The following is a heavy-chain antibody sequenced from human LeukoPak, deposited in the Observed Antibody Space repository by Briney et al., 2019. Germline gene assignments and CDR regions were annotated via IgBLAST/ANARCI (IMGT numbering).Heavy chain of an antibody. CDR2: IIPIFGTA. Sequence: ASVKVSCKASGYTFSSYAMHWVRQAPGQGLEWMGGIIPIFGTANYAQKFQGRVTITADESTSTAYMELSSLRSEDTAVYYCASSKLWFGELSYFDYWGQGTLVTVSS. CDR3: ASSKLWFGELSYFDY. CDR1: GYTFSSYA. V-gene: IGHV1-69*13. J-gene: IGHJ4*02. D-gene: IGHD3-10*01.